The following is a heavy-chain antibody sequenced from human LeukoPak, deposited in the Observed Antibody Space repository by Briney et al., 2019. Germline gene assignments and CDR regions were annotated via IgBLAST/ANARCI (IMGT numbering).Heavy chain of an antibody. V-gene: IGHV4-30-4*01. J-gene: IGHJ6*02. CDR1: GGSISSGDYY. CDR3: ARNVDIVAYGMDV. D-gene: IGHD5-12*01. Sequence: SQTLSLTCTVSGGSISSGDYYWSWIRQPPGKGLEWIGYIYYSGSTYYNPSLESRVTISVDTSKNQFSLKLSSVTAADTAVYYCARNVDIVAYGMDVWGQGTTVTVSS. CDR2: IYYSGST.